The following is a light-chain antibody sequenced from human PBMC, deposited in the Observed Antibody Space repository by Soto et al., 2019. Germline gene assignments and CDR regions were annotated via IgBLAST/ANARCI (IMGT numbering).Light chain of an antibody. V-gene: IGKV3-20*01. J-gene: IGKJ1*01. CDR2: GAS. CDR3: QQYGSSPTWT. Sequence: EIVLTQSPGTLSLSPGERATLSCRASQSVSSSYLAWYQQKPGQAPRLLIYGASSRATGIPDRFSGSGSGTHFTLTISRLEPEDFAVYYCQQYGSSPTWTFVQGTKVEIK. CDR1: QSVSSSY.